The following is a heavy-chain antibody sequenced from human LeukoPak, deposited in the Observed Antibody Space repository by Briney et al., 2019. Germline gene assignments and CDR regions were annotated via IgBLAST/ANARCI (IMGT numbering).Heavy chain of an antibody. CDR3: ARDSRPRKRVVVPAAATVYGMDV. CDR1: GGSISNGDHY. D-gene: IGHD2-2*01. CDR2: IYYSGST. Sequence: SETLSLTCTVSGGSISNGDHYWSWIRQHPGKGLEWIGYIYYSGSTYYNPSLKSRVTISVDTSKNQFSLKLSSVTAADTAVYYCARDSRPRKRVVVPAAATVYGMDVWGQGTTVTVSS. V-gene: IGHV4-31*03. J-gene: IGHJ6*02.